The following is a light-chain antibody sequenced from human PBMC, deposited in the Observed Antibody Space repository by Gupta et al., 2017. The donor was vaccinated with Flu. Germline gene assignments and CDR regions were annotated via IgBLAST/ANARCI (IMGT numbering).Light chain of an antibody. V-gene: IGLV2-14*01. CDR1: SSDVGGSNY. CDR2: EGS. CDR3: SSYTSSSTLDV. J-gene: IGLJ3*02. Sequence: QSALTQPASVSGSPGQAVPISCTGTSSDVGGSNYVSRYQQHPGKARKLMIYEGSNGAHGVSNRFSGSKSGNTASLTISGRQAEDEADYYCSSYTSSSTLDVFGGGTKLTVL.